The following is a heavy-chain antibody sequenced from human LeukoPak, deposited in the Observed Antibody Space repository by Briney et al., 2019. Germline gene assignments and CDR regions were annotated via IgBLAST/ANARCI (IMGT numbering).Heavy chain of an antibody. CDR1: GASISSYY. D-gene: IGHD5-24*01. J-gene: IGHJ5*02. CDR2: IYPSGTT. CDR3: ARVGLRETAWFDP. Sequence: SETLSLTCTVSGASISSYYWSWIRQPAGKELEWIGRIYPSGTTNYNPSLKSRLTMSLDPSKNQFSLKLSSVTAADTAVYYCARVGLRETAWFDPWGQGTPVTVSS. V-gene: IGHV4-4*07.